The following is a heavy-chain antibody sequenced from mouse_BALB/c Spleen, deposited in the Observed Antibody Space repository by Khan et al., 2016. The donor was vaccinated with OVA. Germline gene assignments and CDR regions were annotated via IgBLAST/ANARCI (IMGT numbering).Heavy chain of an antibody. CDR3: ATHLTGSFAY. J-gene: IGHJ3*01. D-gene: IGHD4-1*01. V-gene: IGHV5-6*01. Sequence: EVELVESGGDLVKSGGSLKLSCAASGFTFSPYSMSWVRQTPDKRQEWVATISSDGDYTYYPDSVKGGFNISRDNAKNTLYLQMSTLKSADTAIYYCATHLTGSFAYWGQGTLFTVSA. CDR1: GFTFSPYS. CDR2: ISSDGDYT.